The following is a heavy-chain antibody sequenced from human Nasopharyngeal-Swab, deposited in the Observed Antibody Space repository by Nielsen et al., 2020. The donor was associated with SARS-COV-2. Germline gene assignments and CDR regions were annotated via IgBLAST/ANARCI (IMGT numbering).Heavy chain of an antibody. Sequence: GGSLRLSCAASGFTFSSYAMSWVRQAPGKGLEWVSAISGSGGSTYYADSVKGRLTISRNNSKNTLYLQMNSLRAEDTAVYYCAKGPRTYYYDSSGYYYFDYWGQGTLVTVSS. CDR2: ISGSGGST. V-gene: IGHV3-23*01. CDR1: GFTFSSYA. CDR3: AKGPRTYYYDSSGYYYFDY. J-gene: IGHJ4*02. D-gene: IGHD3-22*01.